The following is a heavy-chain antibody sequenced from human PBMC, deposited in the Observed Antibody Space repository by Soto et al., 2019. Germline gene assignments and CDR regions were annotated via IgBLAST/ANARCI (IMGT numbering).Heavy chain of an antibody. Sequence: SETLSLTCTVSGGSISSCGYYWSWIRQHPGKGLEWIGYIYYSGSTYYNPSLKSRVTISVDTSKNQFSLKLSSVTAADTAVYYCARWAGYYGMDVWGQGTTVTVSS. V-gene: IGHV4-31*03. J-gene: IGHJ6*02. D-gene: IGHD6-19*01. CDR3: ARWAGYYGMDV. CDR2: IYYSGST. CDR1: GGSISSCGYY.